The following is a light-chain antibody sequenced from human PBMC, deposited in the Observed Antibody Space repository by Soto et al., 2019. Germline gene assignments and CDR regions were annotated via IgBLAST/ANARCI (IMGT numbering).Light chain of an antibody. CDR1: QSLGNL. J-gene: IGKJ2*01. Sequence: DIEMTQSPSTLSSSVGDRVTVTCRASQSLGNLLAWYQQKPGKAPNLLISDASNLEIGVPSRFSGSGSETDFTLTITSLQPEDFATYYCQQYKNYSPSTFGQGTKLDI. CDR3: QQYKNYSPST. V-gene: IGKV1-5*01. CDR2: DAS.